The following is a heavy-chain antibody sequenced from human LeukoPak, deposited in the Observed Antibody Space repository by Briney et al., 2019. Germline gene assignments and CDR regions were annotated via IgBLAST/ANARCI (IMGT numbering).Heavy chain of an antibody. CDR1: GGSISSGSYY. J-gene: IGHJ3*02. V-gene: IGHV4-61*02. CDR2: FYTSGST. Sequence: SETLSLTCTVSGGSISSGSYYWSWIRQPAGEGLEWIGRFYTSGSTDYNPYLKSRVTLSVDTSKNQFSLKLSSVTAADTALYYCARASLRTYTYGFTHDAFDIWGQGTMVTVSS. D-gene: IGHD5-18*01. CDR3: ARASLRTYTYGFTHDAFDI.